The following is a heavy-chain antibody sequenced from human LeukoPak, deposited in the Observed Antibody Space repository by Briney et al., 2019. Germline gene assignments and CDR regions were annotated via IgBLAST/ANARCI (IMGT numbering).Heavy chain of an antibody. CDR3: ARGWGGSSWYGYYYMDV. J-gene: IGHJ6*03. CDR2: INHSGST. D-gene: IGHD6-13*01. Sequence: PSETLSLTCTVSGGSISSYYWSWIRQPPGKGLEWIGEINHSGSTNYNPSLKSRVTISVDTSKNQFSLKLSSVTAADTAVYYCARGWGGSSWYGYYYMDVWGKGTTVTVSS. CDR1: GGSISSYY. V-gene: IGHV4-34*01.